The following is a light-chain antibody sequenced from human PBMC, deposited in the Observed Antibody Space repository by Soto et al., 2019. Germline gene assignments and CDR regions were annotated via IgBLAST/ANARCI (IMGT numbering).Light chain of an antibody. CDR1: QTISSW. J-gene: IGKJ1*01. V-gene: IGKV1-5*03. CDR2: KAS. CDR3: QQYNSYSA. Sequence: DILMIQSPSTLSASVGDTVAITCRASQTISSWVAWYQQKPGRAPKLLIYKASSLESGVPSRFSGSGSGTEFTLTISSLQPDDFATYYCQQYNSYSAFGQGTKVDI.